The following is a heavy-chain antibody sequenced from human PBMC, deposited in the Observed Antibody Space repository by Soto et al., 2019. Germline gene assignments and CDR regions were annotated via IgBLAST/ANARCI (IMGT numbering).Heavy chain of an antibody. CDR1: GFTFDDYA. CDR2: ISWNSGSI. Sequence: EVQLVESGGGLVQPGRSLRLSCAASGFTFDDYAMHWVRQAPGKGLEWVSGISWNSGSIGYADSVKGRFTISRDNAKNSLYLQMNSRRAEDTALYYCAKDGSWGTTEFDPWGQGTLVTVSS. CDR3: AKDGSWGTTEFDP. V-gene: IGHV3-9*01. J-gene: IGHJ5*02. D-gene: IGHD1-1*01.